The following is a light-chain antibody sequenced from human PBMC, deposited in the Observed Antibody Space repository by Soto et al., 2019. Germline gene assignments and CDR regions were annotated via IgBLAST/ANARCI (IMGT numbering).Light chain of an antibody. Sequence: QSVLVQPPSASGTPGQKVTIFCSGTIFNIASHPVNWYQRLPGTAPKLLIHSNDQRPSGVPDRFSGSKSGTSASLALSGLQSDDEADYYCATWDQSLNGVGFGGGTKLTVL. CDR2: SND. CDR1: IFNIASHP. V-gene: IGLV1-44*01. J-gene: IGLJ3*02. CDR3: ATWDQSLNGVG.